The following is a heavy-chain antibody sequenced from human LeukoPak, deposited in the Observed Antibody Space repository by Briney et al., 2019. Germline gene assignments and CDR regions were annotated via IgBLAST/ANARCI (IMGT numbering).Heavy chain of an antibody. CDR2: IYVTGST. V-gene: IGHV4-59*08. D-gene: IGHD3-16*02. CDR1: GGSISSYY. Sequence: SETLSLTCTVSGGSISSYYWSWIRQPPGKGLEWIGYIYVTGSTRYNPYLQSRVTISVDTSRNQFFLKMSSVTAADTAVYHCARHIGGGIEDMDVWGKGTKVTVSS. J-gene: IGHJ6*03. CDR3: ARHIGGGIEDMDV.